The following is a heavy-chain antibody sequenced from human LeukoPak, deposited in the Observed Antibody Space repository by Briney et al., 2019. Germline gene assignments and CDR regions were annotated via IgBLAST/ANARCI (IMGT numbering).Heavy chain of an antibody. D-gene: IGHD1-26*01. V-gene: IGHV3-33*01. J-gene: IGHJ3*02. CDR1: GFTFSSYG. CDR3: ARVGSGSYFLDGFDI. Sequence: GGSLRLSCAASGFTFSSYGMHWVRQAPGKGLEWVAVIWYDGSTKYYADSVKGRFTISRDNPKNTLYLQMNSLRAEDTAVYYRARVGSGSYFLDGFDIWGQGTMVTVSS. CDR2: IWYDGSTK.